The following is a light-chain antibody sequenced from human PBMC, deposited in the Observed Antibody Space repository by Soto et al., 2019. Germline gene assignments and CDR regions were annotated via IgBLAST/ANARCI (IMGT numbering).Light chain of an antibody. CDR3: QQRSNWPPGGT. Sequence: EIVLTQSPATLSLSPGERATLSCRASQSISTFLAWYQQKPGQAPRLLIYDASNRATGISVRFSGSGSGTDFTLTISSLEPDDFAVYYCQQRSNWPPGGTFGPGTRVDLK. CDR1: QSISTF. J-gene: IGKJ3*01. V-gene: IGKV3-11*01. CDR2: DAS.